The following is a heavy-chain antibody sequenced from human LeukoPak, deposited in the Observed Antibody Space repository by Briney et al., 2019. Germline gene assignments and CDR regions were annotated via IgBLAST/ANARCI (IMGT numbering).Heavy chain of an antibody. J-gene: IGHJ4*02. V-gene: IGHV3-23*01. Sequence: GGSLRLSCAASRFTFNSFVMSWVRQAPGKGLEWVSSISASGGSTFYADSVKGRFTISRDNSKNTLFLQMYGLRAEDTAVYYCALPLRGESGFDYWGQGTLVTVSS. CDR2: ISASGGST. D-gene: IGHD2-21*02. CDR3: ALPLRGESGFDY. CDR1: RFTFNSFV.